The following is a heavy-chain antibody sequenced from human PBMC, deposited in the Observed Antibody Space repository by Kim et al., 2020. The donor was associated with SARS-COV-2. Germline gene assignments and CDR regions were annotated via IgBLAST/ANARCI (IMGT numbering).Heavy chain of an antibody. CDR1: GFTFSSYS. J-gene: IGHJ4*02. D-gene: IGHD3-22*01. V-gene: IGHV3-21*01. CDR2: ISSSISYI. CDR3: ARDLYDSSGYYYALDY. Sequence: GGSLRLSCAASGFTFSSYSMNWVRQAPGKGLEWVSSISSSISYIYYADSVKGRFTISRDNAKNSLYLQMNSLRAEDTAVYYCARDLYDSSGYYYALDYWGQGTLVTVSS.